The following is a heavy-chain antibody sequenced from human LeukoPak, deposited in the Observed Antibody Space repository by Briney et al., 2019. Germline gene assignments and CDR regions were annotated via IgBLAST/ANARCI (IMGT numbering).Heavy chain of an antibody. D-gene: IGHD6-13*01. CDR1: GFTFADYA. CDR3: TREGAAAAYGMDV. CDR2: IRRRAFGETA. Sequence: GGSLRLSCTASGFTFADYAVSWVRRAPGRGLEWVGLIRRRAFGETADYAASVKGRFTISRDDSKSIAYLQMNSLKTEDTAVYYCTREGAAAAYGMDVWGQGTTVTVSS. J-gene: IGHJ6*02. V-gene: IGHV3-49*04.